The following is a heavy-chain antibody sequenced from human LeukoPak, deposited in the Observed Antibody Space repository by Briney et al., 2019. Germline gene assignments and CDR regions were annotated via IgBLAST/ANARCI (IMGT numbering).Heavy chain of an antibody. CDR2: ITSTSSHI. CDR3: ARARLGYYDEYFDP. J-gene: IGHJ5*02. Sequence: GGSLRLSCATSGFTFSDYSLTWVRQAPGKGLEWVSSITSTSSHINYADSVRGRFTISRDNAKNALFLQMTSLTDEDTALYYCARARLGYYDEYFDPWGQGTQVTVSS. V-gene: IGHV3-21*01. D-gene: IGHD3-16*01. CDR1: GFTFSDYS.